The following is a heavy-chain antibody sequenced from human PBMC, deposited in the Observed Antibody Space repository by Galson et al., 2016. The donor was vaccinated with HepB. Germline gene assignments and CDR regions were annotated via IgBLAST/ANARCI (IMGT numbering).Heavy chain of an antibody. CDR2: ICPTGST. V-gene: IGHV4-4*02. CDR3: ARNSGGSYLGWFDP. Sequence: LSLTCNVSGGSISSFKCLSWVRQPPGKGLEWIGEICPTGSTNYNPSLESRVTISVDKSKNQFSLKLNSVTAADTAVYYCARNSGGSYLGWFDPWGQGTLVTVSS. J-gene: IGHJ5*02. D-gene: IGHD1-26*01. CDR1: GGSISSFKC.